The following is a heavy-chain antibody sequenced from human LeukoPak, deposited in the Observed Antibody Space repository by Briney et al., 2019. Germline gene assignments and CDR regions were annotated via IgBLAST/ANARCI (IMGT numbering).Heavy chain of an antibody. Sequence: GGSLRLSCAASGFTFSSYWMHWVRQAPGKGLMCVSRIKSDGSSTSYADSVKGRFTISRDDAKNTLYLQMNSLRAEDTAVYYCARAYNSHFDYWGQGALVTVSS. CDR2: IKSDGSST. CDR1: GFTFSSYW. D-gene: IGHD1-1*01. J-gene: IGHJ4*02. V-gene: IGHV3-74*01. CDR3: ARAYNSHFDY.